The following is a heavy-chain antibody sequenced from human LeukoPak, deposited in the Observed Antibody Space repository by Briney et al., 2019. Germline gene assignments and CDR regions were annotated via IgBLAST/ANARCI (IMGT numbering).Heavy chain of an antibody. CDR3: ARATRRDCSPYYLDH. Sequence: PGRSLRLSCAASGFTFSSYAMHWVRQAPGKGLEWVAVISYDGSNKYYADSVKGRFTISIDNSKNTLYLQMNSLRAEDTAVYYCARATRRDCSPYYLDHWGQGTLVTVSS. CDR2: ISYDGSNK. D-gene: IGHD5-24*01. V-gene: IGHV3-30-3*01. J-gene: IGHJ4*02. CDR1: GFTFSSYA.